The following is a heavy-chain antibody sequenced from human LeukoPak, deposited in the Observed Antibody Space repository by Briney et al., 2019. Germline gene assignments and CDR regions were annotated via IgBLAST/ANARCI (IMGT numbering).Heavy chain of an antibody. D-gene: IGHD3-10*01. CDR2: IRCKAYGGTT. J-gene: IGHJ5*02. Sequence: PGGSLRLSCTASGFTFGDYVMSWVRQAPGKGLEWVGFIRCKAYGGTTEYAASVKGRFTISRDDSKSIAYLQMNILKTEDTAVYYCSRGYYYGSGTPVWFDPWGQGTLVTVSS. CDR3: SRGYYYGSGTPVWFDP. V-gene: IGHV3-49*04. CDR1: GFTFGDYV.